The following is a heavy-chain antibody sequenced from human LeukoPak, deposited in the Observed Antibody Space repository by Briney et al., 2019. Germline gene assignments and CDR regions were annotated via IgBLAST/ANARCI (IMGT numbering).Heavy chain of an antibody. V-gene: IGHV4-59*08. CDR1: GASISSYY. CDR2: IYYSGST. D-gene: IGHD1-26*01. J-gene: IGHJ4*02. CDR3: ARLRSGVIDY. Sequence: SETLSLTCTVSGASISSYYWSWIRQPPGKGLEWIGYIYYSGSTNYNPSLKSRVTISVDTSKNQFSLKLSSVTAADTAVYYCARLRSGVIDYWGQGTLVTVSS.